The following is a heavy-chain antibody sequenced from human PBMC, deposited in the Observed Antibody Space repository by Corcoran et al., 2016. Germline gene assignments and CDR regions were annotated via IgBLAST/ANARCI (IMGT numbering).Heavy chain of an antibody. V-gene: IGHV1-18*01. Sequence: QVQLVQSGAEVKKPGASVKVSCKASGYTFTSYGISWVRQAPGQGLEWMGWISAYNGNTNYAQKLQGRVTMTTDTSTSTAYMELRSLRSDDTAVYYCAGDQGRIAADGTGNDAFDIWGQGTMVTVSS. D-gene: IGHD6-13*01. CDR3: AGDQGRIAADGTGNDAFDI. CDR2: ISAYNGNT. CDR1: GYTFTSYG. J-gene: IGHJ3*02.